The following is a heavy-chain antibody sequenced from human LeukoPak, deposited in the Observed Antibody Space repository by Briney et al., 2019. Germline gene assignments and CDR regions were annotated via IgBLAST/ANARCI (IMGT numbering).Heavy chain of an antibody. CDR1: DFTFSTYA. D-gene: IGHD3-22*01. V-gene: IGHV3-30-3*01. Sequence: GGSLRLSCAASDFTFSTYAMHWVRQAPGKGLEWVAVISYDVNNKYYADSVQGRFTISRDNSKNTLYLQMNSLRAEDTAVYYCTRLDDSSGYFDYWGQGTLVTVSS. CDR2: ISYDVNNK. J-gene: IGHJ4*02. CDR3: TRLDDSSGYFDY.